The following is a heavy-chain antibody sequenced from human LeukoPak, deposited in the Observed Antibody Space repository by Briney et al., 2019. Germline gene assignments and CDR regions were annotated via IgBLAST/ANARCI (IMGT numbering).Heavy chain of an antibody. D-gene: IGHD5-12*01. J-gene: IGHJ4*02. CDR3: ASSGYSGYDYGWVDY. CDR2: IYTSGST. CDR1: GGSISSGSYY. V-gene: IGHV4-61*02. Sequence: SETLSLTCTVSGGSISSGSYYWSWIRQPAGKGLEWIGRIYTSGSTNYNPSLKSRVTISVDTSKNQFSLKLSSVTAADTAVYYCASSGYSGYDYGWVDYWGQGTLVTVSS.